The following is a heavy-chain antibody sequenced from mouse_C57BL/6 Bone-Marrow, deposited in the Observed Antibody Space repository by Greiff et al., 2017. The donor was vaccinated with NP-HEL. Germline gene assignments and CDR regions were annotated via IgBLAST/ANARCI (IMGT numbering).Heavy chain of an antibody. CDR2: IHPNSGST. CDR3: ARLGRQLRLRFDY. Sequence: VQLQQSGAELVKPGASVKLSCKASGYTFTSYWMHWVKQRPGQGLEWIGMIHPNSGSTNYNEKFKSKATLTVDKSSSTAYMQLSSLTSEDSAVYYCARLGRQLRLRFDYWGQGTTLTVSS. D-gene: IGHD3-2*02. J-gene: IGHJ2*01. CDR1: GYTFTSYW. V-gene: IGHV1-64*01.